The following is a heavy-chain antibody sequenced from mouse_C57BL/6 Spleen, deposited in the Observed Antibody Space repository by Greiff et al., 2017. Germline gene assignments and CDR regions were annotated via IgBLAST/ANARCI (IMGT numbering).Heavy chain of an antibody. V-gene: IGHV1-82*01. CDR1: GYAFSSSW. Sequence: QVQLQQSGPELVKPGASVKISCKASGYAFSSSWMNWVKQRPGKGLEWIGRIYPGDGDTNYNGKFKGKATLTADKSSSTAYMQLSSLTSEDSAVYVGASYGNYQAWFAYWGQGTLVTVSA. CDR3: ASYGNYQAWFAY. CDR2: IYPGDGDT. J-gene: IGHJ3*01. D-gene: IGHD2-1*01.